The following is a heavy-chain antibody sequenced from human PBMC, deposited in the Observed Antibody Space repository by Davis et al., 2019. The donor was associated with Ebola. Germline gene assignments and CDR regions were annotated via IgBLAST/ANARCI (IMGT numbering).Heavy chain of an antibody. J-gene: IGHJ4*02. CDR3: ARDRYSDGSGYFFEQSH. CDR1: GYPFTNYA. CDR2: ISAYNGKI. Sequence: ASVKVSCKASGYPFTNYAISWVRQAPGQGLEWMGWISAYNGKIKYAQKFQGRVTITADESTSTAYMELSSLRSEDTAVYYCARDRYSDGSGYFFEQSHWGQGTLVTVSS. D-gene: IGHD3-22*01. V-gene: IGHV1-18*01.